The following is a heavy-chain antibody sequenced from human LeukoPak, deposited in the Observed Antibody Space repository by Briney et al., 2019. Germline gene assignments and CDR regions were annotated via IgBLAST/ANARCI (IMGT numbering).Heavy chain of an antibody. J-gene: IGHJ6*03. V-gene: IGHV4-39*01. Sequence: SGTLSLTCSVSGGSISSSSYYWGWIRQPPGKGPEWIANIYYSGSTYYNPSLKSRVTISLDTSKNQFSLKLSSVTAADTALYYCASVRRGFGESSKYYAYYYMGVWGKGTTVTISS. CDR1: GGSISSSSYY. CDR2: IYYSGST. D-gene: IGHD3-10*01. CDR3: ASVRRGFGESSKYYAYYYMGV.